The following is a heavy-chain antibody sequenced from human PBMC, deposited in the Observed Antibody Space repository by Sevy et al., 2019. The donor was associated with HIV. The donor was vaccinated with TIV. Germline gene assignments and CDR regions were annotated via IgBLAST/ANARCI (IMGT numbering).Heavy chain of an antibody. Sequence: GGSLRLSCAASGFTFSNAWMSWVRQAPGKGLEWVGRIKIKTDGGSTYYAAPVKGRFTISRDDSKNTLYLQMNSLKTEDTTSYYCTTDSKKRGLSALIDYWGQGTLVTVSS. CDR2: IKIKTDGGST. J-gene: IGHJ4*02. CDR3: TTDSKKRGLSALIDY. CDR1: GFTFSNAW. V-gene: IGHV3-15*01. D-gene: IGHD3-10*01.